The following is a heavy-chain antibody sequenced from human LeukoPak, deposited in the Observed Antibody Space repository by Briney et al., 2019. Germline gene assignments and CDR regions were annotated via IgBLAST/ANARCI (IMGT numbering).Heavy chain of an antibody. CDR3: ARVNKIWEYFDY. CDR1: GESISSSNW. CDR2: IHHSGST. D-gene: IGHD1-26*01. J-gene: IGHJ4*02. V-gene: IGHV4-4*02. Sequence: SGTLSLTCAVSGESISSSNWWSWVRQPPGKGLEWIGEIHHSGSTNYNPSLKSRVTISVNTSKNQFSLKLSSVTAADTAVYYCARVNKIWEYFDYWDRGTLVTVSS.